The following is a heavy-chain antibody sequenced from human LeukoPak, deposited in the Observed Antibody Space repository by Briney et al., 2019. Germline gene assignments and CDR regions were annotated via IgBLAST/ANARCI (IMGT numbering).Heavy chain of an antibody. D-gene: IGHD1-7*01. CDR1: GYSFSIYW. J-gene: IGHJ4*02. Sequence: HGESLKISCKASGYSFSIYWIGWVRQMPGKGLEWMGIIYPGDSDTRYSPPSQGQVTISADTSISTAYLQWSSLKASDTAMYYCARSDEGGTMDYWGQGTLVTVSS. CDR3: ARSDEGGTMDY. V-gene: IGHV5-51*01. CDR2: IYPGDSDT.